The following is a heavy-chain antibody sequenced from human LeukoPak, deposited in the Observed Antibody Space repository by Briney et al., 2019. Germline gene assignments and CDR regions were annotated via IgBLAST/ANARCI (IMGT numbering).Heavy chain of an antibody. CDR3: ARVVELGACFDY. Sequence: ASVKVSCKASGGTFSSYAISWVRQAPGQGLEWMGGIIPIFGTANYAQKFQGRVTITADKSTSTAYMELRSLRSDDTAVYYCARVVELGACFDYWGQGTLVTVSS. CDR1: GGTFSSYA. J-gene: IGHJ4*02. CDR2: IIPIFGTA. D-gene: IGHD1-7*01. V-gene: IGHV1-69*06.